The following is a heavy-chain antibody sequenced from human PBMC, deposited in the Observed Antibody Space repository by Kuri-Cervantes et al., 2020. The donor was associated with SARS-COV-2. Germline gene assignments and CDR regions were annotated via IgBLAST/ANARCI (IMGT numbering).Heavy chain of an antibody. D-gene: IGHD4-23*01. J-gene: IGHJ1*01. CDR1: GFTFSSYG. V-gene: IGHV3-NL1*01. CDR3: ARDGIRWFRFQH. Sequence: GESLKISCAASGFTFSSYGMHWVRQAPGKGLEWASVIYSGGSTYYADSVKGRFTISRDNSKNTLYLQMNSLRAEDTAVYYCARDGIRWFRFQHWGQGTLVTVSS. CDR2: IYSGGST.